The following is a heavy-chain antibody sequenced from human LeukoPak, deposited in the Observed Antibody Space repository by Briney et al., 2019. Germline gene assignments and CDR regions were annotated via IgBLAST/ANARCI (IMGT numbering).Heavy chain of an antibody. V-gene: IGHV3-48*02. J-gene: IGHJ4*02. Sequence: PGGSLRLSCAASGFTFSSYSMNWVRQAPGKGMEWVSYIGSSTSTIYYADSVKGRFTISRDNAKNSLYLQMNSLRDEDTAVYYCARDGPTAGNDFDYWGRGTLATVSS. CDR3: ARDGPTAGNDFDY. D-gene: IGHD6-13*01. CDR1: GFTFSSYS. CDR2: IGSSTSTI.